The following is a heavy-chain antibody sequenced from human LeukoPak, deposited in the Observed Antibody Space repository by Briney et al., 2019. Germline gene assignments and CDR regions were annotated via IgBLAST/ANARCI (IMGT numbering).Heavy chain of an antibody. CDR3: ARVNLNYFDY. V-gene: IGHV4-59*01. J-gene: IGHJ4*02. CDR1: GGSISSYY. CDR2: IYYSGST. Sequence: PSETLSLTCTVSGGSISSYYWSWIRQPPGKGLEWIGYIYYSGSTNYNPSLKSRVTISVDTSKNQFSLKLSSVTAADTAVYYCARVNLNYFDYWGQGTLVTVFS.